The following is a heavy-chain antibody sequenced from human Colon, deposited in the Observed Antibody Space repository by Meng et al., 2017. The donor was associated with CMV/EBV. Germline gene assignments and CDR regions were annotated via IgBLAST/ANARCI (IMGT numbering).Heavy chain of an antibody. D-gene: IGHD6-19*01. CDR1: GFTFDDYA. CDR3: AGSRGWSRPPEF. J-gene: IGHJ1*01. CDR2: ISSGLSHI. Sequence: GGSLRLSCAASGFTFDDYAMHWVRQVPGKGLEWVSSISSGLSHIYYADSVKGRFSISRDDAKNSLFLQMNSRRDEDTAVYYCAGSRGWSRPPEFWGQGTLVTVSS. V-gene: IGHV3-21*01.